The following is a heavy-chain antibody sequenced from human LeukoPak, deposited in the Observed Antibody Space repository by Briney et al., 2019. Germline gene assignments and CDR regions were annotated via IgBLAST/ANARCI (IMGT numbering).Heavy chain of an antibody. CDR2: INQDGSEK. V-gene: IGHV3-7*01. CDR3: ARDGFVGAADY. CDR1: EFTFSGYW. D-gene: IGHD6-13*01. Sequence: AGGSLRLSCAASEFTFSGYWMNWVRQAPGKGPEWVANINQDGSEKHYVDSVKGRFNISRDNAKNSLFLQMNSLRVEDTAVFYCARDGFVGAADYWGQGTLVTVSS. J-gene: IGHJ4*02.